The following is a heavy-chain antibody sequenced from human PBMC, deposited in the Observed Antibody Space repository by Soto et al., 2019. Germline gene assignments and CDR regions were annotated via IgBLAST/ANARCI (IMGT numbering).Heavy chain of an antibody. Sequence: PSETLSLTCTVYGGSFSGHYWSWIRQSQGEGLEWLGEINHSGGINHNPSLKSRVTISVDTSKNQVSLNLMSVTAADTSVYYCARGISYRVAVTSATPFDFWGPGTLVTVSS. CDR2: INHSGGI. CDR3: ARGISYRVAVTSATPFDF. CDR1: GGSFSGHY. V-gene: IGHV4-34*01. D-gene: IGHD2-15*01. J-gene: IGHJ4*02.